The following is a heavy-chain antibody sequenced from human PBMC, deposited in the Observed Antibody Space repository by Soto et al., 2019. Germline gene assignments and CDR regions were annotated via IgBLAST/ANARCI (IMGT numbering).Heavy chain of an antibody. V-gene: IGHV4-4*07. CDR3: AREEYSRSGSNYYYYGMDV. Sequence: NPSETLSLTCTVSGGSISSYYWSWIRQPAGKGLEWIGRIYTSGSTNYNPSLKSRVTMSVDTSKNQFSLKLSSVTAADTAVYYCAREEYSRSGSNYYYYGMDVWGQGTTVTV. J-gene: IGHJ6*02. CDR2: IYTSGST. D-gene: IGHD6-6*01. CDR1: GGSISSYY.